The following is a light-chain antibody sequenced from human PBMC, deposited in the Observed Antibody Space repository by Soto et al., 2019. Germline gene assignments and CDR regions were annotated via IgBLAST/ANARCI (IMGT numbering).Light chain of an antibody. J-gene: IGKJ5*01. Sequence: EIVLTQSPVILSVSPGERVTLSCRASQSVTRNFAWHQQVPGQAPRLLVYHATVRATGIPARFSGSGSGTAFSLTIINMQSEDFAIYFCQQYHDWPPITFGQGTRLEIK. CDR3: QQYHDWPPIT. CDR2: HAT. CDR1: QSVTRN. V-gene: IGKV3-15*01.